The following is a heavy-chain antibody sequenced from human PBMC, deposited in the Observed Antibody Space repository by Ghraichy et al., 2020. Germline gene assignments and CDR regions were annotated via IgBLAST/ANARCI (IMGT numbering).Heavy chain of an antibody. Sequence: SQTLSLTCAVYNGPFDSYYWSWIRQPPGKGLEWIGEINHSGSTNYNASLKSRVTISVDRTKNQFSLRLRSVTAADTSVNYCARGRKSSQQLVPLPFDYWGQGTLVTVSS. D-gene: IGHD6-13*01. CDR1: NGPFDSYY. CDR3: ARGRKSSQQLVPLPFDY. V-gene: IGHV4-34*01. CDR2: INHSGST. J-gene: IGHJ4*02.